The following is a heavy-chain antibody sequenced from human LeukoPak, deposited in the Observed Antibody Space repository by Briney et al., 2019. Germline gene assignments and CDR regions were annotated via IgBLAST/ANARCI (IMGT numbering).Heavy chain of an antibody. CDR2: IYRGGST. CDR3: ATRPATETYFGVFDY. D-gene: IGHD1-1*01. Sequence: PGGSLRLSCAASGFTVSSSYMSWVRQAPGRGLEWVSVIYRGGSTYYADSVKGRFTISRDNSNNTLYLQMNSLRAEDAALYYCATRPATETYFGVFDYWGQGTLVTVSS. V-gene: IGHV3-53*01. CDR1: GFTVSSSY. J-gene: IGHJ4*02.